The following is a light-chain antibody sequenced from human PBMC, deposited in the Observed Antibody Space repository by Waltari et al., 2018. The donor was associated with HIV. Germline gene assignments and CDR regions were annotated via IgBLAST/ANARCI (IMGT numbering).Light chain of an antibody. J-gene: IGLJ1*01. Sequence: SYELTQPPSVSVSPGQTARITCPGDALPKQYAYWYQQKPGQAPVLVIYKDNERPSGIPGRFSGSSSGTTVTLTISGGQTEDEADYYCQSADSTGTYPDVFGPGTKVTVL. V-gene: IGLV3-25*03. CDR3: QSADSTGTYPDV. CDR2: KDN. CDR1: ALPKQY.